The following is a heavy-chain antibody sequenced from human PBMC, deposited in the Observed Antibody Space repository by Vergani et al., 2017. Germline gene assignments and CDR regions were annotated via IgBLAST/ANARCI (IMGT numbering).Heavy chain of an antibody. CDR2: IWYDGSNK. V-gene: IGHV3-33*01. D-gene: IGHD3-22*01. Sequence: QVQLVESGGGVVQPGRSLRLSCAASGFTFSSYGMHWVRQAPGKGLEWVAVIWYDGSNKYYADSVKGRFTISRDNSKNTLYLQMNSLRAEDTAVYYCARDSYDSSGYYYGYGSDTLHFDYWGQGTLVTVSS. CDR1: GFTFSSYG. J-gene: IGHJ4*02. CDR3: ARDSYDSSGYYYGYGSDTLHFDY.